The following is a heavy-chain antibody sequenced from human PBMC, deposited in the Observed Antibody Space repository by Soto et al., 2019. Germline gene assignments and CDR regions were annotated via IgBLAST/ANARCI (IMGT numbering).Heavy chain of an antibody. D-gene: IGHD5-12*01. CDR1: GGSISSSSYY. CDR2: IYYSGST. J-gene: IGHJ4*02. Sequence: QLQLQESGPGLVKPSETLSLTCTVSGGSISSSSYYWGWIRQPPGKGLEWIGSIYYSGSTYYNPSLKSRVTISVDTSKNQFSLKLSSVPAADTAVYYCASRRDGYNALDYWGQGTLVTVSS. V-gene: IGHV4-39*01. CDR3: ASRRDGYNALDY.